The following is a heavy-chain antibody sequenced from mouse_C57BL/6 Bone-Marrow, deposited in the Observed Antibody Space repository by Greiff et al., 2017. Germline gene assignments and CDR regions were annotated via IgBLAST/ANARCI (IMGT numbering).Heavy chain of an antibody. CDR2: IYPGSGST. CDR1: GYTFTSYW. Sequence: QVHVKQPGAELVKPGASVKMSCKASGYTFTSYWITWVKQRPGQGLEWIGDIYPGSGSTNYNEKFKGKATLTVDTSSSTAYMQLSSLTSEDSAVYYCARDTTVVAPGEYDFEYWGQGTTLTVSS. D-gene: IGHD1-1*01. J-gene: IGHJ2*01. CDR3: ARDTTVVAPGEYDFEY. V-gene: IGHV1-55*01.